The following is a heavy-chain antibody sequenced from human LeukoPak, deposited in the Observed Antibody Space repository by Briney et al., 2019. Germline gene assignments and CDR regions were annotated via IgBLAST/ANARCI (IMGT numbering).Heavy chain of an antibody. J-gene: IGHJ4*02. CDR2: ISGDGSST. V-gene: IGHV3-74*01. D-gene: IGHD3-10*01. CDR1: GFTFSTYW. Sequence: PGGSLRLSCAASGFTFSTYWMRWVRQAPGRGLVWVSRISGDGSSTSYADSVKGRFTISRDNAKNTLFLQMNSLRVDDTAVYYCTSGYASGSPDYWGQGTLVTVSS. CDR3: TSGYASGSPDY.